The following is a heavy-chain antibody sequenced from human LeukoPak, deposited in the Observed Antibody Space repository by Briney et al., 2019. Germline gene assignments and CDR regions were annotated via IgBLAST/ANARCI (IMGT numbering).Heavy chain of an antibody. Sequence: GGSLRLSCAASGFTFSGYSMTWVRQAPGKGLEWVSYISSTSSTIYYADSVKGRFTISRDNAKKSLYLQMNSLRDEDTAVYYCARDTFYYFDYWGQGTLVTVSS. V-gene: IGHV3-48*02. CDR2: ISSTSSTI. CDR3: ARDTFYYFDY. J-gene: IGHJ4*02. CDR1: GFTFSGYS.